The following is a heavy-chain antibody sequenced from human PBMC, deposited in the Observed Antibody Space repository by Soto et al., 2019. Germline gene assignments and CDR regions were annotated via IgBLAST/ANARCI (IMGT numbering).Heavy chain of an antibody. D-gene: IGHD3-10*01. V-gene: IGHV1-18*01. CDR2: ISDYNGNT. J-gene: IGHJ6*02. CDR3: ERDGASDTMVRDYYYYGMDV. Sequence: QVQLVQSGAEVKKPGASVKVSCKASGYTFTSYGISWVRQAPGQGLEWMGWISDYNGNTNYAQKLQGRVTMTTDTSTSTAYMELRSLRSDDTDVYYCERDGASDTMVRDYYYYGMDVWGQGTTVTVSS. CDR1: GYTFTSYG.